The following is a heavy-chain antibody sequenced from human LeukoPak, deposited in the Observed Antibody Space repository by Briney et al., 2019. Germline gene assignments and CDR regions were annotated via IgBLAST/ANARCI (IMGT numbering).Heavy chain of an antibody. V-gene: IGHV5-51*01. D-gene: IGHD6-19*01. CDR2: IYPGDSDT. CDR3: ARRLAVAGRGYYGMDV. J-gene: IGHJ6*02. CDR1: GYRFASYW. Sequence: GESLKISCKGSGYRFASYWIGWVRQMPGKGLEWMGNIYPGDSDTRYSPPFQGQVTISADKSINTAYLQWSSLKASDSAMYYCARRLAVAGRGYYGMDVGGQGTTVTVSS.